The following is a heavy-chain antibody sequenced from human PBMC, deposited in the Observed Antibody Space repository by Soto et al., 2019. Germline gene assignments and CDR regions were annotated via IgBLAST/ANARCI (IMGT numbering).Heavy chain of an antibody. J-gene: IGHJ3*02. CDR1: GYTLSDYY. CDR2: FNPNSGDT. D-gene: IGHD6-13*01. Sequence: GASVKVSCKASGYTLSDYYMHWLRQSPGQGLEWMGWFNPNSGDTNYAQKFQGWVTMTRDTSITTAYMELSRLKSDDTAVYYCAREGGGIAAAGAGNDAFDIWGQGTMVTVSS. CDR3: AREGGGIAAAGAGNDAFDI. V-gene: IGHV1-2*04.